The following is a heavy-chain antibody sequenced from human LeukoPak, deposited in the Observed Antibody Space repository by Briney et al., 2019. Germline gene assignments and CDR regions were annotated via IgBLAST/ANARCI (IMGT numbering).Heavy chain of an antibody. V-gene: IGHV3-74*01. CDR3: AKGGAYYYDSSGYFSI. CDR1: GFTFSSNW. J-gene: IGHJ3*02. CDR2: INEDGSTT. D-gene: IGHD3-22*01. Sequence: GGSLRLSCAASGFTFSSNWMHWVRQAPGKGLVWVSRINEDGSTTNYADSVKGRFTISRDNSKNTLYLQMNSLRAEDTAVYYCAKGGAYYYDSSGYFSIWGQGTMVTVSS.